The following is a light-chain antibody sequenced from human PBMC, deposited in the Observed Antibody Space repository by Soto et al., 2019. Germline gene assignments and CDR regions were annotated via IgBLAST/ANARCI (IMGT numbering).Light chain of an antibody. CDR2: HVT. Sequence: QSVLTHPASVSGSPGQSITISCTGTSSDSGHYDYVSWYQQHPGKAPKLMIYHVTYRPSGVSNRYSGSKSGNSASLTISGLQADDEADYYCCSLTTSHTYVFGSGTKVTVL. J-gene: IGLJ1*01. CDR1: SSDSGHYDY. V-gene: IGLV2-14*03. CDR3: CSLTTSHTYV.